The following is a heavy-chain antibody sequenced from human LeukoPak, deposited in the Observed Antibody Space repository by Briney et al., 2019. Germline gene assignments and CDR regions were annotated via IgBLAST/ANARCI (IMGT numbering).Heavy chain of an antibody. Sequence: GGSLRLSCAASEFTLSRYFIHWVRQAPGKGLVWVSRIGSDGSRASSADSVKGRFTISRDNAKNTVSLQMSSLRAEDTAIFYCGLSYDYAHPDALDIWGQGTMVPVSS. CDR3: GLSYDYAHPDALDI. CDR2: IGSDGSRA. J-gene: IGHJ3*02. V-gene: IGHV3-74*01. CDR1: EFTLSRYF. D-gene: IGHD4/OR15-4a*01.